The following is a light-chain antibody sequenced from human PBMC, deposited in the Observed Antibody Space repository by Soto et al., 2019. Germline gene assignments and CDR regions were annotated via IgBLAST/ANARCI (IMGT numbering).Light chain of an antibody. CDR1: QGTSNY. Sequence: DIQMTQSPSSLSASVRDRVTITCRASQGTSNYLAWYQQKPGKVPKLLIYAASTLQSGVPSRFSGSGSGTDFTLTISSLPPEDVATYYWQKYDSAPWTFGRGTKVEIK. J-gene: IGKJ1*01. V-gene: IGKV1-27*01. CDR3: QKYDSAPWT. CDR2: AAS.